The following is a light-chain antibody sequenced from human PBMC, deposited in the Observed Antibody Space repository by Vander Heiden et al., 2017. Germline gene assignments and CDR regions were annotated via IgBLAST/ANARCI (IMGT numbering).Light chain of an antibody. J-gene: IGLJ1*01. CDR3: CSYAGSSAFYV. CDR2: EVS. Sequence: QSALPQPASVSGSPGQSITISCTGTSSDVGSYLVSWYQQYPGKAPKLMIYEVSKRPSGVSNRFSGSKSGNTASLTISGLQAEDEADYYCCSYAGSSAFYVFGTGTKVTVL. CDR1: SSDVGSYL. V-gene: IGLV2-23*02.